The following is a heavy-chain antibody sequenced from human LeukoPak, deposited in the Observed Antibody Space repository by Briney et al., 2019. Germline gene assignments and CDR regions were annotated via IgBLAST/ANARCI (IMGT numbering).Heavy chain of an antibody. J-gene: IGHJ4*02. D-gene: IGHD3-22*01. CDR2: IYYSGST. CDR1: GDSIINYY. CDR3: ARGYYYDNSGPEFDY. V-gene: IGHV4-59*01. Sequence: SETLSLTCTVSGDSIINYYWNWIRQPPGKGLDWIGYIYYSGSTNSNPSLKSRVTISIDTSKNQFSLKLRSVTAADTAVYYCARGYYYDNSGPEFDYWGQGTLVTVSS.